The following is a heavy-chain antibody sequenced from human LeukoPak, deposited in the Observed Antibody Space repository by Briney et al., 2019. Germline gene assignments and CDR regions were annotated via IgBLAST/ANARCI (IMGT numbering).Heavy chain of an antibody. CDR2: IIPIFGTA. Sequence: SVKVSCKASGYTFTSYGISWVRQAPGQGLEWMGGIIPIFGTANYAQKFQGRVTITADESTSTTYMELSSLRSEDTAVYYCASGKGYSTVGWGQGTLVTVSS. CDR3: ASGKGYSTVG. J-gene: IGHJ4*02. V-gene: IGHV1-69*13. D-gene: IGHD6-13*01. CDR1: GYTFTSYG.